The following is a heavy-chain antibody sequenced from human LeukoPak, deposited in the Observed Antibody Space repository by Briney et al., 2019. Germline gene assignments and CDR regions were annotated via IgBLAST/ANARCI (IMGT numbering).Heavy chain of an antibody. J-gene: IGHJ4*02. CDR1: GFTLSSYA. D-gene: IGHD3-16*02. V-gene: IGHV3-23*01. CDR2: ISDSGGYT. Sequence: PGGSLRLSCAASGFTLSSYAMSWVRQAPGKGLEWVSSISDSGGYTFYADSVKGRFTISRDNSKNTVYLQMNSLRAEDTAVYYCAKGGSYRSQPYFDYWGQGTPVTVSS. CDR3: AKGGSYRSQPYFDY.